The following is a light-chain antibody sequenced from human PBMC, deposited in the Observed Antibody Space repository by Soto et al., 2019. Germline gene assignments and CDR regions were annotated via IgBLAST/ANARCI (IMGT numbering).Light chain of an antibody. CDR3: QQHSNWPIT. V-gene: IGKV3-11*01. Sequence: DIVLTQSPVTVYLSPGERATLFCRASQSVCSYLAWYQQNPGQAPRLLIYYVFNRATGIPARFSGSGSGTDFTLTISSLKPEDFAVYYCQQHSNWPITFGQGTQLEIK. CDR1: QSVCSY. J-gene: IGKJ5*01. CDR2: YVF.